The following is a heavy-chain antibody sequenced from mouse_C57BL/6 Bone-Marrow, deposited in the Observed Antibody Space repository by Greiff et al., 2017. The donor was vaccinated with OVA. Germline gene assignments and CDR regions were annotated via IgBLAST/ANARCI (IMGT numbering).Heavy chain of an antibody. CDR1: GYTFTSYW. CDR2: IHPNCGST. D-gene: IGHD1-1*01. Sequence: VQLQQPGAELVKPGASVKLSCQASGYTFTSYWLNWVKQRPGHGLELIGMIHPNCGSTNYTETFKSKAPLTVDKSSSTAYMQLSSLTSEDSAVYYGEPASYDYGSRGYAMDYWGQGTSVTVSS. V-gene: IGHV1-64*01. J-gene: IGHJ4*01. CDR3: EPASYDYGSRGYAMDY.